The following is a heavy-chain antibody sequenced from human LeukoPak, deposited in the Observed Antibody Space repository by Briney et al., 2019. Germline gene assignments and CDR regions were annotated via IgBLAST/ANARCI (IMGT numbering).Heavy chain of an antibody. Sequence: QAGGSLRLSCAASGFTFNNFAMSWVRQAPGKGLEWVSAISGSGGSTYYADSVKGRFTISRDNSKNTLYLQMNSLRAEDTAVYYCAKITDGELRRFDYWGQGTLVTVSS. V-gene: IGHV3-23*01. D-gene: IGHD1-26*01. J-gene: IGHJ4*02. CDR3: AKITDGELRRFDY. CDR1: GFTFNNFA. CDR2: ISGSGGST.